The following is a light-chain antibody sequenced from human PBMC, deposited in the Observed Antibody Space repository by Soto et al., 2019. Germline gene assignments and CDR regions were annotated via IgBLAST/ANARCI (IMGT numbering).Light chain of an antibody. CDR3: GSYTTSSNYV. Sequence: QSVLTQPASVSGSPGQSITISCTGTISDVGSYNYVSWYQQYPGKAPKLMIYDVSTRPSGVSDRFSGSKSGNTASLTISGLRAEDEADYHCGSYTTSSNYVFGTGTKVTGL. CDR1: ISDVGSYNY. V-gene: IGLV2-14*03. J-gene: IGLJ1*01. CDR2: DVS.